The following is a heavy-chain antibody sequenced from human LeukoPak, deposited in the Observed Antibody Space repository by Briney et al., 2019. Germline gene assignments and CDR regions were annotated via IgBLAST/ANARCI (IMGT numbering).Heavy chain of an antibody. D-gene: IGHD1-20*01. CDR2: IKSKTDGGTR. CDR3: TTYDLYNWNFYY. Sequence: GGSLRLSCAVSGFTFIHAWMTWVRQAPGKGLEWVGRIKSKTDGGTRDYAAPVKGRFTISRDDSKNTLYLQMNSLKTEDTAVYYCTTYDLYNWNFYYWGQGTLVTVSS. CDR1: GFTFIHAW. J-gene: IGHJ4*02. V-gene: IGHV3-15*01.